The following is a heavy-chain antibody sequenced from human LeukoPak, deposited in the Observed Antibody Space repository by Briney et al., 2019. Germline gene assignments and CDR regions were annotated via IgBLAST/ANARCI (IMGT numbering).Heavy chain of an antibody. CDR3: AKSPPQSIVVVVAATPDLFDY. CDR2: ISGSGGST. Sequence: GGSLRLSCAASGFTFSSYAMSWVRQAPGKGLEWVSAISGSGGSTYYADSVKGRLTISRDNSKSTLYLQMNSLRAEDTAVYYCAKSPPQSIVVVVAATPDLFDYWGQGTLVTVSS. J-gene: IGHJ4*02. CDR1: GFTFSSYA. D-gene: IGHD2-15*01. V-gene: IGHV3-23*01.